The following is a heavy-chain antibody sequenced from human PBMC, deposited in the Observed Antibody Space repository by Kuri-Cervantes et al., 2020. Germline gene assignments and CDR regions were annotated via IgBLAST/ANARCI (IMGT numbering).Heavy chain of an antibody. CDR1: GDSVSSNGAT. D-gene: IGHD3-10*01. J-gene: IGHJ4*02. V-gene: IGHV6-1*01. CDR3: ARTLLWFGEKIDY. Sequence: SQTLSLTCAISGDSVSSNGATWNWLRQSPSRGLEWVGRTYYRSNWQNDYAVSVKGRITIKPDTSKNQFSLKLSSVTAADTAVYYCARTLLWFGEKIDYWGQGTLVTVSS. CDR2: TYYRSNWQN.